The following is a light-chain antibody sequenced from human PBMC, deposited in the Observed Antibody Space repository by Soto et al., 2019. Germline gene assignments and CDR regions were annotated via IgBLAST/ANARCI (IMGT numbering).Light chain of an antibody. J-gene: IGKJ4*01. CDR1: QGISSV. V-gene: IGKV1-13*02. CDR2: DAS. CDR3: QQFKSYPPT. Sequence: AIQLTQSPSSLSASVGDRVTITCRASQGISSVLAWYQQKPGKGPKLLIYDASTLERGVPSRFSGSGSGPDVTLTISNLQPEDFATYYCQQFKSYPPTFGGGTKVDIK.